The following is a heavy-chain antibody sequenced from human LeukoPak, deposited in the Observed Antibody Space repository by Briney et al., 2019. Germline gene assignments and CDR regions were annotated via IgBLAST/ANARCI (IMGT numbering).Heavy chain of an antibody. CDR2: IRYDGSNK. V-gene: IGHV3-30*02. D-gene: IGHD5-24*01. Sequence: PGGSLRLSCAASGFTFSSYGMHWVRQAPGKGLEWVAFIRYDGSNKYYADSVKGRFTISRDNSKNTLYLQMNSLRAEDTAVYYCAKDWGATMYNWFDPWGQGTLVTVSS. CDR3: AKDWGATMYNWFDP. CDR1: GFTFSSYG. J-gene: IGHJ5*02.